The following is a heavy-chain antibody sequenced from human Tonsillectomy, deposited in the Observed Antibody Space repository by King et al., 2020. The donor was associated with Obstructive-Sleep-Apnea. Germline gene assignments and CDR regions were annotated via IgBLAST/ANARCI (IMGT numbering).Heavy chain of an antibody. CDR3: ARIGYCSSTSCYAKYGMDV. J-gene: IGHJ6*02. CDR1: GYSFTSYW. Sequence: QLVQSGAEVKKPGESLRISCKGSGYSFTSYWISWVRQMPGKGLEWMGRIDPSDSYTNYSPSFQGHVTISADKSISTAYLQWSSLKASDTAMYYCARIGYCSSTSCYAKYGMDVWGQGTTVTVSS. CDR2: IDPSDSYT. V-gene: IGHV5-10-1*03. D-gene: IGHD2-2*03.